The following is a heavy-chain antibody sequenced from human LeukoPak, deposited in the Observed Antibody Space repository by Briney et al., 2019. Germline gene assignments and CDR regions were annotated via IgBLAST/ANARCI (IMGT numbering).Heavy chain of an antibody. D-gene: IGHD3-16*01. CDR1: GGSISSFY. CDR2: IDTSGST. J-gene: IGHJ6*03. CDR3: ARGLGGAYYYMDV. V-gene: IGHV4-4*07. Sequence: SETLSLTCTVSGGSISSFYRSWVRQPAGKGLEWIGRIDTSGSTHYNPSLKSRVTMSLDTSKSQFSLKLSSVTVADTAVYYCARGLGGAYYYMDVWGRGTTVTVSS.